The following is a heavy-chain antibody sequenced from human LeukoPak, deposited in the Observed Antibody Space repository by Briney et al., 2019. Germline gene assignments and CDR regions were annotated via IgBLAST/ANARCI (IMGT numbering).Heavy chain of an antibody. D-gene: IGHD6-19*01. CDR2: IYSGGST. Sequence: PGGSLRLSCAASGFTVSSNYMSWVRQAPGKGLKWVSVIYSGGSTYYADSVKGRFTISRDNSKNTLYLQMNSLRAEDTAVYHCARNLAVAGIGGNWFDPWGQGTLVTVSS. CDR3: ARNLAVAGIGGNWFDP. V-gene: IGHV3-53*01. J-gene: IGHJ5*02. CDR1: GFTVSSNY.